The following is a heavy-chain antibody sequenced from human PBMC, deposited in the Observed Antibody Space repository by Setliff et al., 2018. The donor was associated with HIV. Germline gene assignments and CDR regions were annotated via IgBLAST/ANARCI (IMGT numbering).Heavy chain of an antibody. Sequence: SVKVSCKASGGTFSSYAISWVRQAPGQGLEWMGGIIPIFGTANYAQKFQGRVTITADESTSTAYMELSSLRSEDTAGYYCARVNGSWYERVLNYYYYMDVWGKGTTVTVSS. J-gene: IGHJ6*03. D-gene: IGHD6-13*01. CDR3: ARVNGSWYERVLNYYYYMDV. CDR1: GGTFSSYA. V-gene: IGHV1-69*13. CDR2: IIPIFGTA.